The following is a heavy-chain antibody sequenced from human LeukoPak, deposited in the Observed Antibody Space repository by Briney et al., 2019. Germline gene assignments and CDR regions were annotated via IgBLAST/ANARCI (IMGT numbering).Heavy chain of an antibody. D-gene: IGHD3-10*01. V-gene: IGHV4-39*07. CDR1: GGSISSSSYY. Sequence: SETLSLTCTVSGGSISSSSYYWGWIRQPPGKGLEWIGSIYYSGSTYYNPSLKSRVTISVDTSKNQFSLKLSSVTAADTAVYYCARYGSGSYEPYYYYYMDVWGKGTTVTISS. CDR2: IYYSGST. J-gene: IGHJ6*03. CDR3: ARYGSGSYEPYYYYYMDV.